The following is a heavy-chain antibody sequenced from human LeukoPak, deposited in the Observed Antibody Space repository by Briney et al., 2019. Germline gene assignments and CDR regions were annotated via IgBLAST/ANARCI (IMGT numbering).Heavy chain of an antibody. J-gene: IGHJ3*02. Sequence: VASVKVSRKASGFTFTSSAVQRVRQARGQRLEWIGWIVVGSGNTNHAQKFQERVTITRDMSTSTAYMELSSLRSEDTAVYYCAAPVVGNAFDIWGQGTMVTVSS. CDR2: IVVGSGNT. D-gene: IGHD2-15*01. CDR3: AAPVVGNAFDI. CDR1: GFTFTSSA. V-gene: IGHV1-58*01.